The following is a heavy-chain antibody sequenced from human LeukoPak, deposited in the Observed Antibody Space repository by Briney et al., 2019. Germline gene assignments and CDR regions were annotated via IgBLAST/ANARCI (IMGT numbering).Heavy chain of an antibody. CDR2: ISGSGGDT. V-gene: IGHV3-23*01. CDR1: GFTFRSYA. J-gene: IGHJ4*02. Sequence: GGSLRLSCAASGFTFRSYAIYWVRQAPGKGLEWVSGISGSGGDTYFADSVKGRFTISRDNSKNTLYLQMNSLRAEDTAVYYCAKGGIQDYWGQGTLVTVSS. CDR3: AKGGIQDY. D-gene: IGHD1-26*01.